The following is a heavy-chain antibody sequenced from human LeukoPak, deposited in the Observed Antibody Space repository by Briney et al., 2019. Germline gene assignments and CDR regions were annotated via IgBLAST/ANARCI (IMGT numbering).Heavy chain of an antibody. CDR3: ARDVVDTAMVGLIDY. CDR1: GFTFSSYA. D-gene: IGHD5-18*01. J-gene: IGHJ4*02. Sequence: GGSLRLSCAASGFTFSSYAMSWVRQAPGKGLEWVSAISGSGGSTYYADSVKGRFTISRDNSKNTLYLQMNSLRAEDTAAYYCARDVVDTAMVGLIDYWGQGTLVTVSS. CDR2: ISGSGGST. V-gene: IGHV3-23*01.